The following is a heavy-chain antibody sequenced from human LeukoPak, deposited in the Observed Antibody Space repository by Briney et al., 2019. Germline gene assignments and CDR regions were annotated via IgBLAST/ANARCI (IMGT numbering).Heavy chain of an antibody. CDR2: TSYDGTRQ. D-gene: IGHD3-10*01. J-gene: IGHJ4*02. CDR3: ARDWSEGSGSYIDY. Sequence: GRSLRLSCAASGFTFSSYGMHWVRQTPGKGLEWLVVTSYDGTRQYYADFVRGRFTISRDNSKNTLYLHMNSLRIDDTAVYYCARDWSEGSGSYIDYWGQGALVTVSS. V-gene: IGHV3-30*19. CDR1: GFTFSSYG.